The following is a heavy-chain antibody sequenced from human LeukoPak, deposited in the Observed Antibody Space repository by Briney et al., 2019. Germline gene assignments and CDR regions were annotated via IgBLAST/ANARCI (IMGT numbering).Heavy chain of an antibody. Sequence: SETLSLTCTVSGGSISSGGYYWSWIRQPPGKGLEWIGYIYHSGSTNYNPSLKSRVTMSVDTSKNQFSLKLSSVTAADTAVYYCARDNHIVLIGNWFDPWGQGTLVTVSS. D-gene: IGHD2-8*01. V-gene: IGHV4-61*08. J-gene: IGHJ5*02. CDR1: GGSISSGGYY. CDR3: ARDNHIVLIGNWFDP. CDR2: IYHSGST.